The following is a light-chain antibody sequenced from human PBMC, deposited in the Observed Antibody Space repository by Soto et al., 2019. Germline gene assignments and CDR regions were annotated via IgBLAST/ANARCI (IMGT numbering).Light chain of an antibody. CDR3: QQYGSSPFT. CDR2: DTS. Sequence: EIVLTQSPGTLSFPPGERATLSCRASQSVNSNYLAWYQQKPGQPPRLLISDTSTRAPGIPHRFSGSGSGAYFTRTISTLEPEDFALFYCQQYGSSPFTFGPETKVHIK. CDR1: QSVNSNY. V-gene: IGKV3-20*01. J-gene: IGKJ3*01.